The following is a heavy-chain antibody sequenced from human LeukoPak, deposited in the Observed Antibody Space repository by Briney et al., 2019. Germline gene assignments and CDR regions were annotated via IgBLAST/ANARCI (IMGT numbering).Heavy chain of an antibody. CDR1: GYSFTNYG. CDR2: ISGYNANA. CDR3: ARVGRGCSSIRCYWEDWFDP. J-gene: IGHJ5*02. V-gene: IGHV1-18*01. D-gene: IGHD2-2*01. Sequence: ASVKVSCKASGYSFTNYGITWIREAPGQGPEWLGWISGYNANAHYAQNVQGRVTLTTDTSTNTAYMALRGLTSDDTAMYYSARVGRGCSSIRCYWEDWFDPWVQGTLVIVSS.